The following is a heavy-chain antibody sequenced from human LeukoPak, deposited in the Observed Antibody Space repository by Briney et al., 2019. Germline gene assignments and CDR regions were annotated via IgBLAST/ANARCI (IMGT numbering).Heavy chain of an antibody. D-gene: IGHD2-15*01. CDR2: ISGSGGST. V-gene: IGHV3-23*01. Sequence: PGGSLRLSCAASGLTLSSYAMSWVRQAPGKGLEWVSAISGSGGSTYYADSVKGRFTISRDNSKNTLYLQMNSLRAEDTAVYYCAKSPYCSGGSCYRGGYALDIWGQGTMVIVSS. CDR1: GLTLSSYA. CDR3: AKSPYCSGGSCYRGGYALDI. J-gene: IGHJ3*02.